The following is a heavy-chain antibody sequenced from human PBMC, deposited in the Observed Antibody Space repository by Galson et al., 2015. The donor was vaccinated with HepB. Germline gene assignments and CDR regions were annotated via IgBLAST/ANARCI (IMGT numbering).Heavy chain of an antibody. Sequence: TLSLTCAVSGGSISSGGYSWSWIRQPPGKGLEWIGYNYHSGSTYYNPSLKSRVTISVDRSKNQFSLKLSSVTAADTAVYYCARVIHYYDSSGYNWYFDLWGRGTLVTVSS. V-gene: IGHV4-30-2*01. CDR3: ARVIHYYDSSGYNWYFDL. J-gene: IGHJ2*01. D-gene: IGHD3-22*01. CDR2: NYHSGST. CDR1: GGSISSGGYS.